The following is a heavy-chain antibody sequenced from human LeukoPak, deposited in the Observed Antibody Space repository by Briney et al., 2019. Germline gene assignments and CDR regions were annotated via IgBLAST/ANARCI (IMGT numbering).Heavy chain of an antibody. CDR3: ARFGLAGYYFDY. J-gene: IGHJ4*02. D-gene: IGHD6-19*01. V-gene: IGHV4-30-4*01. CDR1: GGSISSGDYY. Sequence: SETLSLTYTVSGGSISSGDYYWSWIRQPPGKGLEWMGNIYYSGSNYYHPSLKSRVTISVDTSKNLFSLKLSSVTAADTAVYYCARFGLAGYYFDYWGQGTLVTVSS. CDR2: IYYSGSN.